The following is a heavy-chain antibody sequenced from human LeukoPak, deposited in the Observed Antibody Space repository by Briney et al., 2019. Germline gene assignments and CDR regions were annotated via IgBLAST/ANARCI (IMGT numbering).Heavy chain of an antibody. D-gene: IGHD2-2*01. CDR1: GGTFSSYA. V-gene: IGHV1-69*13. CDR3: AITGFRNRSSTSCPTFDY. CDR2: IIPIFGTA. J-gene: IGHJ4*02. Sequence: SVKVSCKASGGTFSSYAISWVRQAPGQGLEWMGGIIPIFGTANYAQKFQGRVTITADESTSTAYMELSSLRSEDTAVYYCAITGFRNRSSTSCPTFDYWGQGTLVTVSS.